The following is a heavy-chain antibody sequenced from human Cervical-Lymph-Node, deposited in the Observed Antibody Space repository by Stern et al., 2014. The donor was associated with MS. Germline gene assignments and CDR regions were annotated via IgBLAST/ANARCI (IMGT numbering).Heavy chain of an antibody. CDR3: ARSDRLWGSFDY. CDR1: GGSISSTGYY. V-gene: IGHV4-31*03. D-gene: IGHD3-16*01. Sequence: QVQLQESGPGLVKPSQTLSLTCTVSGGSISSTGYYWSWIRPHPGQGLEWSGYSHYSGSTYYNPSLKSRGTISVDTSKNQFSLSLSSVTAADTALYYCARSDRLWGSFDYWGQGRLVTVSS. J-gene: IGHJ4*02. CDR2: SHYSGST.